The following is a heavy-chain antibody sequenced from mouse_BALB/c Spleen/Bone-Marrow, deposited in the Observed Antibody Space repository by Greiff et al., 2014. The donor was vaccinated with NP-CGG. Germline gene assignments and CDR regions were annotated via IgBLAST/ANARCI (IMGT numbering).Heavy chain of an antibody. Sequence: VQLQQSGGGLVKPGGSLKLSCAASGFTFSSYAMSWVRQTPEKRLEWVATISSGGSYTYYPDSVKGRFTISRGNAKNTLYLQMSSLRSEDTAMYYCASLLRGAMDYWGQGTSVTVSS. CDR2: ISSGGSYT. CDR3: ASLLRGAMDY. V-gene: IGHV5-9-3*01. CDR1: GFTFSSYA. J-gene: IGHJ4*01.